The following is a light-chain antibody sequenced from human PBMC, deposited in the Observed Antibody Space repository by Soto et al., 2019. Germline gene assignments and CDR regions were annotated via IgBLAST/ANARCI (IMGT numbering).Light chain of an antibody. J-gene: IGKJ1*01. V-gene: IGKV3-20*01. CDR1: QSISSN. Sequence: EIVMTQSPATLSVSPGERATLSCRASQSISSNLAWYQHKPGQAPRLLISGASRRATGIPDRFSGSASGTDFTLTISRLEPEDFAVYYCQQYGSSPQTFGQGTKVDIK. CDR2: GAS. CDR3: QQYGSSPQT.